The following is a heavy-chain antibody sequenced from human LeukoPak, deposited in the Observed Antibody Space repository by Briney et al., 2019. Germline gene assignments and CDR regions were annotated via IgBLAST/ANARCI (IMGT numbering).Heavy chain of an antibody. CDR3: VRQKILDDNYDSSGYYVDQ. V-gene: IGHV4-39*01. J-gene: IGHJ4*02. Sequence: SETLSLTCTVSNGSIITSSYYWGWIRQPPGKGLEWIGSIYYRGRTYYNPSLKIRVTISADTSKNQFSLNLSSVTASDTAVYYCVRQKILDDNYDSSGYYVDQWGQGSLVTVSS. CDR2: IYYRGRT. D-gene: IGHD3-22*01. CDR1: NGSIITSSYY.